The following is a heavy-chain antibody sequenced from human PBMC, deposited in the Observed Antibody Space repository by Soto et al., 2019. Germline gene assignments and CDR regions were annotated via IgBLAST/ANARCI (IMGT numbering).Heavy chain of an antibody. D-gene: IGHD6-25*01. CDR3: ARDPQQRLADSYYYGMDV. Sequence: EVQLVESVGGLVKPGGSLRLSCAASGFTFSRYGMNWVRQAPGKGLELVSSISGLSSYIYYADSVKGRFTVSRDNAKNSLYVQMNSLRAEDTAVYYCARDPQQRLADSYYYGMDVWGQGTTVIVSS. CDR1: GFTFSRYG. CDR2: ISGLSSYI. V-gene: IGHV3-21*02. J-gene: IGHJ6*02.